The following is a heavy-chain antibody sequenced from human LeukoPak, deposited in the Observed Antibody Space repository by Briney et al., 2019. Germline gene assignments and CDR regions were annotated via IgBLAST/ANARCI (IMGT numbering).Heavy chain of an antibody. CDR1: GFTVSSNY. V-gene: IGHV3-53*01. J-gene: IGHJ4*02. CDR2: IYSGGST. Sequence: GGSLRLSCAASGFTVSSNYMSWVRQAPGKGLEWVSVIYSGGSTYYADSVKGRFTISRDNSKDTLYLQMNSLRAEDTAVYYCARAYSYGYAIDYWGQGTLVTVSS. CDR3: ARAYSYGYAIDY. D-gene: IGHD5-18*01.